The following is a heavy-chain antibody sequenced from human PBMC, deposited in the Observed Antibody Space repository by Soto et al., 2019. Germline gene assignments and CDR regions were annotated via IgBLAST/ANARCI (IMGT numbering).Heavy chain of an antibody. J-gene: IGHJ3*02. Sequence: QVQLVQSGAEVKKPGASVKVSCKASGYTFTGHYMHWVRQAPGQGLEWMGWINPKSGGTMYAQKFQGWVTMTRDTSINTVYMELSRLRSDDTAVYYGARPVGVGATNSDAFDIWGQGTMVTVSS. V-gene: IGHV1-2*04. CDR2: INPKSGGT. CDR3: ARPVGVGATNSDAFDI. D-gene: IGHD1-26*01. CDR1: GYTFTGHY.